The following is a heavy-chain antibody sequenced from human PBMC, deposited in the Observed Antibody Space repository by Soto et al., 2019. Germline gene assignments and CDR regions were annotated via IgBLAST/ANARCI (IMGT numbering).Heavy chain of an antibody. D-gene: IGHD6-13*01. CDR1: GGTFSSYA. Sequence: ASVKVSCKASGGTFSSYAISWVRQAPGQGLEWMGGIIPIFGTANYAQKFQGRVTITADESTSTAYMELSSLRSEDTAVYYCARGLGHSSSWHSIDYWGQGTLVTVSS. CDR3: ARGLGHSSSWHSIDY. CDR2: IIPIFGTA. V-gene: IGHV1-69*13. J-gene: IGHJ4*02.